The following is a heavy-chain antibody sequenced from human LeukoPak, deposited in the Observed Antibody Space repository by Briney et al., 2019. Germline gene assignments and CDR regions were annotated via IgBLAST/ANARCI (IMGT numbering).Heavy chain of an antibody. Sequence: ASVKVSCKASGYTFTSYDINWVRQATGQGLEWMGWMNPNSGNTGYAQKFQGRVTITRNTSISTAYMELSSLRSEDTAVYYCARDGGDCSGDSCYVDYWGQGTLVTVSS. CDR2: MNPNSGNT. CDR1: GYTFTSYD. D-gene: IGHD2-15*01. CDR3: ARDGGDCSGDSCYVDY. V-gene: IGHV1-8*03. J-gene: IGHJ4*02.